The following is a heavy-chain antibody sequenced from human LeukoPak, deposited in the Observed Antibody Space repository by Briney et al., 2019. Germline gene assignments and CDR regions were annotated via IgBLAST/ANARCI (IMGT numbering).Heavy chain of an antibody. CDR2: ISGSGGST. Sequence: GGSLRLSCAASGFTVSSNYMSWVRQAPGRGLEWVSVISGSGGSTYYADSVKGRFTISRDNSKNTLYLQMNSLRAEDTAVYYCAKDLWAFDYWGQGTLVTVSS. CDR3: AKDLWAFDY. CDR1: GFTVSSNY. D-gene: IGHD3-10*01. J-gene: IGHJ4*02. V-gene: IGHV3-23*01.